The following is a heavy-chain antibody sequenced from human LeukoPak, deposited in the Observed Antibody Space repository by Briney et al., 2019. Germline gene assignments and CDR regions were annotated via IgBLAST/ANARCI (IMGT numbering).Heavy chain of an antibody. Sequence: GGSLRLSCAASGFIFTNYAMNWARQAPGKGLEWVAVLSNDGNRKYYADSVKGRFTISRDTSRNMLYLQMDSLRVEDTAVYYCARSFVSGGYFYYSDYWGQGSLVTVSS. CDR1: GFIFTNYA. V-gene: IGHV3-30-3*01. CDR3: ARSFVSGGYFYYSDY. J-gene: IGHJ4*02. D-gene: IGHD2-15*01. CDR2: LSNDGNRK.